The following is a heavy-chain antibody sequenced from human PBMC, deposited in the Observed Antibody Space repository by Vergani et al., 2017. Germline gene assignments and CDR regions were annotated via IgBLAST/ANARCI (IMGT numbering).Heavy chain of an antibody. Sequence: EVQLVESGGGLVQPGRSLRLSCAASGFAFDDYAMHRVRQAPGKGLEWVSSISSSSSYIYYADSVKGRFTISRDNAKNSLYLQMNSLRAEDTAVYYCATVSSWDAFDIWGQGTMVTVSS. CDR2: ISSSSSYI. V-gene: IGHV3-21*01. CDR1: GFAFDDYA. J-gene: IGHJ3*02. CDR3: ATVSSWDAFDI.